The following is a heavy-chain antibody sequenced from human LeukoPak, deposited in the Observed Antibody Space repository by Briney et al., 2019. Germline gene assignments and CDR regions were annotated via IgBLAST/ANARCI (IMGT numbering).Heavy chain of an antibody. Sequence: PSQTLSLTCTVSGGSISSGDFYWSWIRQPPGKGLEWIGYIDNSGSTYYRPSLKSRLTISADTSKNQFSLKLSSVTAADTAVYYCARELYYYDSSGPPEDYWGQGTLVTVSS. D-gene: IGHD3-22*01. V-gene: IGHV4-30-4*01. CDR2: IDNSGST. J-gene: IGHJ4*02. CDR1: GGSISSGDFY. CDR3: ARELYYYDSSGPPEDY.